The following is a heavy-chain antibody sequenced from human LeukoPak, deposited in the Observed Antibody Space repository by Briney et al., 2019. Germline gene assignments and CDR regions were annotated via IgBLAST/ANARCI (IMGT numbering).Heavy chain of an antibody. J-gene: IGHJ4*02. CDR3: AKEPFRGYYDSSGYYVY. D-gene: IGHD3-22*01. Sequence: GGSLRLSCAASGFTFSSYAMSWVRQAPGEGLEWVSAISGSGGSTYYADSVKGRFTISRDNSKNTLYLQMNSLRAEDTAVYFCAKEPFRGYYDSSGYYVYWGQGTLVTVSS. CDR2: ISGSGGST. V-gene: IGHV3-23*01. CDR1: GFTFSSYA.